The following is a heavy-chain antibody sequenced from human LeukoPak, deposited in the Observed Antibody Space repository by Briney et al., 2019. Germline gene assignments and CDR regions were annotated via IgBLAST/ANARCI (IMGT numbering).Heavy chain of an antibody. CDR3: ARGTAAAGPGVDY. CDR2: ISSSGTTI. CDR1: GFTFSTYR. D-gene: IGHD6-13*01. Sequence: GGSLRLSCEASGFTFSTYRMNWVRQAPGKGLEWVSYISSSGTTIYYADSVKGRFTISRDNAKNSLFLQMNSLRDEDTAVYYCARGTAAAGPGVDYWGQGTLVTVSS. J-gene: IGHJ4*02. V-gene: IGHV3-48*02.